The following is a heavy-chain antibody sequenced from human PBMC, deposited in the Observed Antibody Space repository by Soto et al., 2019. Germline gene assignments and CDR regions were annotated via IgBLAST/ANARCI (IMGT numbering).Heavy chain of an antibody. CDR1: GGTFSSYT. D-gene: IGHD2-2*01. CDR2: IIPILGIA. V-gene: IGHV1-69*02. J-gene: IGHJ3*02. Sequence: QVQLVQSGAEVKKPGSSVKVSCKASGGTFSSYTISWVRQVPGQGLEWMGRIIPILGIANYAQKFQGRVTITADKSTSTAYMELSSLRSEDTAVYYCAPARCSSTSCRDAFDIWGQGTMVTVSS. CDR3: APARCSSTSCRDAFDI.